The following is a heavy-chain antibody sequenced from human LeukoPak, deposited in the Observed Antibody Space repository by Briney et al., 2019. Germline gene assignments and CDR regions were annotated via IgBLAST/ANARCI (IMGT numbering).Heavy chain of an antibody. D-gene: IGHD2-2*02. J-gene: IGHJ4*02. CDR2: IIPIFGTA. CDR1: GGTFSSYA. V-gene: IGHV1-69*01. Sequence: SVKVSCKASGGTFSSYAISWVRQAPGQGLEWMGGIIPIFGTANYAQKFQGRVTINADESTSTAYMELSSRRSEDTAVYYCGRDLSGGCSSTSCYNWGQGTLVTVSS. CDR3: GRDLSGGCSSTSCYN.